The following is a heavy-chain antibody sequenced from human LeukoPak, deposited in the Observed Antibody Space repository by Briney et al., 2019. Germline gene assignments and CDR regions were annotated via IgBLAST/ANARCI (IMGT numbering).Heavy chain of an antibody. J-gene: IGHJ4*02. CDR3: ARGYCSGGSCAGSY. Sequence: GGSLRLSCAASGFTFSSYSMHWVRQAPGKGLEWVAVISYDGSSTSYADSVKGRFTISRDNSKYTLYLQMNSLRAEDTAVYYCARGYCSGGSCAGSYWGQGTLVTVSS. CDR1: GFTFSSYS. CDR2: ISYDGSST. V-gene: IGHV3-30-3*01. D-gene: IGHD2-15*01.